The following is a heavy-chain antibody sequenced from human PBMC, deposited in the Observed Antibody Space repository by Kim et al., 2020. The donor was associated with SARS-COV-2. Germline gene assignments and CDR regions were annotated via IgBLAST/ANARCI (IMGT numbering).Heavy chain of an antibody. D-gene: IGHD3-10*01. CDR3: ARHGSWFDP. V-gene: IGHV4-4*07. CDR2: IYTSGNT. Sequence: SETLSLTCTVSGASVTTYYWTWIRQSAGKGLEWIGRIYTSGNTTYNPSLKSRVTMSLDTSKNHFSLKLSPVTAADTAVYYCARHGSWFDPWGQGIVVTVSS. J-gene: IGHJ5*02. CDR1: GASVTTYY.